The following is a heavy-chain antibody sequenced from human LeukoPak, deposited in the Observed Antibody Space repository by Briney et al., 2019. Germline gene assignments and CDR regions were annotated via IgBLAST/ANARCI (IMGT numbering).Heavy chain of an antibody. V-gene: IGHV1-8*01. CDR2: MNPNSGNT. J-gene: IGHJ6*02. CDR3: ARGDLRAYCSSTSCFKLKRDYYYYYGMDV. Sequence: ASVKVSCKASGYTFTSYDINWVRQATGQGLEWMGWMNPNSGNTGYAQKFQGRVTMTRNTSISTAYMELSSLRSEDTAVYYCARGDLRAYCSSTSCFKLKRDYYYYYGMDVWGQGTTVTVSS. CDR1: GYTFTSYD. D-gene: IGHD2-2*01.